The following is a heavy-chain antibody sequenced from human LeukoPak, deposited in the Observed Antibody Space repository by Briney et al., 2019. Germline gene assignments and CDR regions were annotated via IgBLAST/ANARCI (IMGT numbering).Heavy chain of an antibody. Sequence: GGSLRLSCAASGFTFSSYAFTWVRQAPGKGLEWVSAISGGGGITYYADSVKGRFTISRDNSKNTLYLQMNSLRAEDTAVYYCAKPGCSSTSCYRPDYWGQGTLVTVFS. CDR3: AKPGCSSTSCYRPDY. CDR1: GFTFSSYA. J-gene: IGHJ4*02. CDR2: ISGGGGIT. D-gene: IGHD2-2*02. V-gene: IGHV3-23*01.